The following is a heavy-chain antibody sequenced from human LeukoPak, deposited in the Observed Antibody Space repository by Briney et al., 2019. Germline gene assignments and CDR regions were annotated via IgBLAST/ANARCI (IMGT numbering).Heavy chain of an antibody. J-gene: IGHJ4*02. CDR3: ARDSATMVRGVIYY. CDR2: FTTYNGNT. V-gene: IGHV1-18*01. Sequence: ASVKVSCKTSGYTFTDFGINWVRQAPGQGLEWMGRFTTYNGNTNYAQKFQGRVTMTRDTSTSTVYMELSSLRSEDTAVYYCARDSATMVRGVIYYWGQGTLVTVSS. D-gene: IGHD3-10*01. CDR1: GYTFTDFG.